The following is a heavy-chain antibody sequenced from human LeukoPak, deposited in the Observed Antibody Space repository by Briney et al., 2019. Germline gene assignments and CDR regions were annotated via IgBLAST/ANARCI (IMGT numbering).Heavy chain of an antibody. V-gene: IGHV4-59*08. D-gene: IGHD6-19*01. CDR3: ARRRSVAGTTVSWFDP. CDR2: IYYSGST. CDR1: GGSISSYY. J-gene: IGHJ5*02. Sequence: SETLSLTCTVSGGSISSYYWSWIRQPPGKGLEWIGYIYYSGSTNYNPSLKSRVTISVDTSKNQFSLKLSSVTAADTAVYHCARRRSVAGTTVSWFDPWGQGTLVTVSS.